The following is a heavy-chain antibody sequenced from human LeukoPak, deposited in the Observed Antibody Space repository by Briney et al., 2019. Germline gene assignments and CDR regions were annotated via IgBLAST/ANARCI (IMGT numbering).Heavy chain of an antibody. J-gene: IGHJ5*02. CDR3: ARTGYIIDYDSSGYSCWFDP. CDR2: INPNSGGT. Sequence: ASVKVSCKASGYTFTGYYMHWVRQAPGQGLEWMGWINPNSGGTNYAQKFQGRVTMTRDTSISTAYMELSRLRSDDTAVYYCARTGYIIDYDSSGYSCWFDPWAREPWSPSPQ. CDR1: GYTFTGYY. D-gene: IGHD3-22*01. V-gene: IGHV1-2*02.